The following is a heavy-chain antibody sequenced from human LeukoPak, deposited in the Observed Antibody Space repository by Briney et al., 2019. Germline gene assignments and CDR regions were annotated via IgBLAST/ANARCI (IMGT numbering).Heavy chain of an antibody. Sequence: VASVKVSCKASVYTFNTYDINWVRQAPGQGLEWVGWMNPNSGNTGYAQKFQGRVTFTRDTSIRTAYMELSSLRSEDTAVYYCARGASRSFDYWGQGTLVTVSS. CDR3: ARGASRSFDY. D-gene: IGHD5-12*01. J-gene: IGHJ4*02. CDR2: MNPNSGNT. CDR1: VYTFNTYD. V-gene: IGHV1-8*03.